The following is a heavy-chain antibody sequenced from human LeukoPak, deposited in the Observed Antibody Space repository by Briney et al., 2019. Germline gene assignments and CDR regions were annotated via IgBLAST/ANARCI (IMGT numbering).Heavy chain of an antibody. CDR2: ISNDK. D-gene: IGHD3-16*01. CDR1: GFTFKTFA. V-gene: IGHV3-23*05. Sequence: GGSLRLSCVASGFTFKTFAMTWVRQAPGKGLEWVSTISNDKHYADSVRGRFTISRDDSRKTVFLQMNSLTPEDAAIYYCTKGSRGFYGGPWYGTYGMDVWGQGTTVTVSS. CDR3: TKGSRGFYGGPWYGTYGMDV. J-gene: IGHJ6*02.